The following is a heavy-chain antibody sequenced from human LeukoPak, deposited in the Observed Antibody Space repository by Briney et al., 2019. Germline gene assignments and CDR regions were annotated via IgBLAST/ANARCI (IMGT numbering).Heavy chain of an antibody. CDR3: ARVWYYYDSSGYYYFDY. CDR2: INSDGSST. V-gene: IGHV3-74*01. Sequence: GGSLGLSCAASGFTFSSYWMHWVRQAPGKGLVWVSRINSDGSSTSYADSVKGRFTISRDNAKNTLYLQMNSLRAEDTAVYYCARVWYYYDSSGYYYFDYWGQGTLVTVSS. CDR1: GFTFSSYW. D-gene: IGHD3-22*01. J-gene: IGHJ4*02.